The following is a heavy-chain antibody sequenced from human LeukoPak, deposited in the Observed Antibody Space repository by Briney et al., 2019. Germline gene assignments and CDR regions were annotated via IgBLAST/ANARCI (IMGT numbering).Heavy chain of an antibody. Sequence: SETLSLTCTVSGVLISSSSYYWRGIRQPPGKGLERNGSIYYSGSTYYNPSLKRRVTISVDTSKSQFSLKLSSVTAADTAVYYCAREGLLWFGEGNYYYYMDVWGKGTTVTVSS. V-gene: IGHV4-39*02. CDR2: IYYSGST. CDR3: AREGLLWFGEGNYYYYMDV. J-gene: IGHJ6*03. D-gene: IGHD3-10*01. CDR1: GVLISSSSYY.